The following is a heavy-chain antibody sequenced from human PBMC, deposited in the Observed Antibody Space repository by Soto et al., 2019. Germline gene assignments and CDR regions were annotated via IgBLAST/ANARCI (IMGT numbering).Heavy chain of an antibody. CDR1: GDSISSSHW. CDR3: ARAGFYDSSGYNPRGDYYVLDV. V-gene: IGHV4-4*02. CDR2: IYYGGST. J-gene: IGHJ6*02. Sequence: QVQLQESGPGLVEPSGTLSLTCAVSGDSISSSHWWSWVRQPPGKGLEWIGYIYYGGSTSYNPSLKSRGSMSIDTSENQFSLKLTSVTAADTAVYYCARAGFYDSSGYNPRGDYYVLDVWGHGTTVTVSS. D-gene: IGHD3-22*01.